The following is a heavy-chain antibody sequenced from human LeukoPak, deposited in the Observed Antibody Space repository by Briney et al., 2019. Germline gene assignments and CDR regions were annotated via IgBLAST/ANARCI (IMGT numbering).Heavy chain of an antibody. Sequence: GGSLRLSCAASGFTFSSYAMSWVRQAPGKGLEWVSAISGSGGSTSYADSVKGRFTISKDNSKNTLYLQMNSLRAEDTAVYYCAKVDDAYDVLPGFPERAFDRWGQGTMVTVPS. CDR1: GFTFSSYA. CDR3: AKVDDAYDVLPGFPERAFDR. J-gene: IGHJ3*02. V-gene: IGHV3-23*01. CDR2: ISGSGGST. D-gene: IGHD3-9*01.